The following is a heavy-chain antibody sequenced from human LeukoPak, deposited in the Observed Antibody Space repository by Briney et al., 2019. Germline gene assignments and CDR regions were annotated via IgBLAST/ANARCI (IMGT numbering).Heavy chain of an antibody. CDR3: ARDHIVVVPAAMRGDGYYYYYTEV. D-gene: IGHD2-2*01. V-gene: IGHV3-48*01. CDR1: GFTFSSYS. CDR2: ISSSSSTI. Sequence: PGGSLRLSCAASGFTFSSYSINWVRQAPGKGLEWVSYISSSSSTIYYADSVKGRFTISRDNAKNSVYLQMNSLRAEDTAVYYCARDHIVVVPAAMRGDGYYYYYTEVCGKGTTVTVSS. J-gene: IGHJ6*03.